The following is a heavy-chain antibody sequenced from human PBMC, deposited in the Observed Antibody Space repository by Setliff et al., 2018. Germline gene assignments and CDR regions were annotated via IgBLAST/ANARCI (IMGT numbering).Heavy chain of an antibody. V-gene: IGHV7-4-1*02. J-gene: IGHJ3*02. D-gene: IGHD3-3*01. Sequence: GASVKVSCKASGYTFTSYAMNWVRQAPGQGLEWMGWINTNTGNPTYAQGFTGRFVFSLDTSVSTAYLQISSLKAEDTAVYYCAIVGVTSFGVVDDAFDIWGQGTMVTVSS. CDR2: INTNTGNP. CDR3: AIVGVTSFGVVDDAFDI. CDR1: GYTFTSYA.